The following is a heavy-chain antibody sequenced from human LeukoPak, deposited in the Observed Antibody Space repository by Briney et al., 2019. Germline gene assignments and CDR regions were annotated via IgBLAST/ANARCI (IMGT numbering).Heavy chain of an antibody. CDR2: IRYDGSNK. D-gene: IGHD2-15*01. CDR1: GFTFSSYG. Sequence: GGSLRLSCAASGFTFSSYGMHWVRQAPGKGLEWVAFIRYDGSNKYYADSVKGRFTISRDNSKNTLYLQMNSLRAEDTAVYYCAKVVVAASYYFDYWGQGTLVTVSS. V-gene: IGHV3-30*02. CDR3: AKVVVAASYYFDY. J-gene: IGHJ4*02.